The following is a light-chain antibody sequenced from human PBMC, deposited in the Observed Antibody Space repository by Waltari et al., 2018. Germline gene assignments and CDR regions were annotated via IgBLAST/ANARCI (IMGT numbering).Light chain of an antibody. CDR2: QDR. Sequence: SYELTQPPSVSVSPGQTASITRAGSGAKYACWYQQKPGQSPVLVMFQDRKRPSGIPERFSGSNSGNTATLTISGTQAMDEADYYCQAWDSSTVVFGGGTKLTVL. CDR1: SGAKY. CDR3: QAWDSSTVV. J-gene: IGLJ2*01. V-gene: IGLV3-1*01.